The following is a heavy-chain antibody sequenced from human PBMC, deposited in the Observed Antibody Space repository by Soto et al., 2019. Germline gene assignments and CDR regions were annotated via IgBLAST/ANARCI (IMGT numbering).Heavy chain of an antibody. CDR1: GYTFTGYY. CDR2: INPNSGGT. J-gene: IGHJ6*02. Sequence: SVKVSCKASGYTFTGYYMHCLRQATGQGLEWMGWINPNSGGTNYARKFQGWVTMTRDTSISTAYMELSRLRSDDTAVYYCARDRTTVTKGYYYGMDVWGQGTTVTVSS. CDR3: ARDRTTVTKGYYYGMDV. V-gene: IGHV1-2*04. D-gene: IGHD4-17*01.